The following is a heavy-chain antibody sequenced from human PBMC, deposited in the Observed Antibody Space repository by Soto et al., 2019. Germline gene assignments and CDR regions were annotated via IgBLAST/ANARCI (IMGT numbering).Heavy chain of an antibody. CDR3: ARARYSVYYYYGMDV. CDR1: GCPISSSNW. D-gene: IGHD1-1*01. V-gene: IGHV4-4*02. CDR2: IYHSGST. Sequence: TSDTLSLNYNVSGCPISSSNWCSWVRQPPGKGLEWIGEIYHSGSTNYNPSLKSRVTISVDTSKNQFSLKVNSVTAADTAVYYCARARYSVYYYYGMDVWGQGTTVTVS. J-gene: IGHJ6*02.